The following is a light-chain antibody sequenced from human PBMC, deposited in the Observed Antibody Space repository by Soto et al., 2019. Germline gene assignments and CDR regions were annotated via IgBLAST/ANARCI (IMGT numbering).Light chain of an antibody. J-gene: IGKJ4*01. CDR3: QQYGSSPLT. Sequence: EIVLTQSPGTLSLSPGERATLSFSASQSVSSSYLAWYQQKPGQAPRLLIYGASSRATGIPDRFSGSASGIDFTLTISRLEPEDFAVYYCQQYGSSPLTVGGGTKVEIK. CDR2: GAS. CDR1: QSVSSSY. V-gene: IGKV3-20*01.